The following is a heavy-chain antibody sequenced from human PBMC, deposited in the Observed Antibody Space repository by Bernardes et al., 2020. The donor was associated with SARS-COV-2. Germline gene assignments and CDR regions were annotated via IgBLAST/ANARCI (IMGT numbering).Heavy chain of an antibody. V-gene: IGHV3-30*01. J-gene: IGHJ5*02. CDR3: ARGGDYYGSGSFQDWFDP. CDR1: GFTFSSYA. Sequence: GGSLRLSCAASGFTFSSYAMHWVRQAPGKGLEWVAVISYDGSNKYYVDSVKGRFTISRDNSKNTLYLQMNSLRAEDTAVYYCARGGDYYGSGSFQDWFDPWGQGTLVTVSS. CDR2: ISYDGSNK. D-gene: IGHD3-10*01.